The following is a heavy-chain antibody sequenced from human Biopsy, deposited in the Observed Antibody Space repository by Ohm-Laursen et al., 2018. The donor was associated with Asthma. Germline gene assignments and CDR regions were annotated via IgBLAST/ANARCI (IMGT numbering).Heavy chain of an antibody. CDR1: GMSVSDYY. V-gene: IGHV3-11*01. D-gene: IGHD2-15*01. Sequence: SLRLSRAASGMSVSDYYMTWLRQSPGKGLEWLSHIGIKGTSIYYADSVKGRFTISRDNAKNSLFLQMNGLRADDTAVYFCAGGRYCSGASCLYGMDVWGQGTTVSVSS. J-gene: IGHJ6*02. CDR2: IGIKGTSI. CDR3: AGGRYCSGASCLYGMDV.